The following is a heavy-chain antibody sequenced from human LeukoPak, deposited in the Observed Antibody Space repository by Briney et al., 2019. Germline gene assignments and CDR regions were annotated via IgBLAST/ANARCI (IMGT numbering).Heavy chain of an antibody. Sequence: SETLSLTCTVSGASISSDTYFWSWIRQPAGKGLEWIGRISSTGRTDYNPSLTSRVTISIDTSKNQFSLKLSSVTAADTAVYYCASSDGSYDYWGQGTLVTVSS. J-gene: IGHJ4*02. V-gene: IGHV4-61*02. CDR2: ISSTGRT. CDR3: ASSDGSYDY. D-gene: IGHD5-24*01. CDR1: GASISSDTYF.